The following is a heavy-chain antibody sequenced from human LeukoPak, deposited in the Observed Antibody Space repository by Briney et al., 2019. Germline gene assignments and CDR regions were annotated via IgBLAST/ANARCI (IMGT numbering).Heavy chain of an antibody. D-gene: IGHD1-7*01. CDR1: GFTFSSYA. CDR3: ARVITGTTWYYYGMDV. J-gene: IGHJ6*02. V-gene: IGHV3-30-3*01. Sequence: GGSLRLSCAASGFTFSSYAMHWVRQAPGKGLEWVAVISYDGSNKYYADSVKGRFTISRDNSKNTLYLQMNSLRAEDTAVYYCARVITGTTWYYYGMDVWGQGTTVTVSS. CDR2: ISYDGSNK.